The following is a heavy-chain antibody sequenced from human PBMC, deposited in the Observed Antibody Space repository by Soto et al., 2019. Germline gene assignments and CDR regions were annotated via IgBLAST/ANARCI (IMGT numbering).Heavy chain of an antibody. CDR2: MTPNSDDT. V-gene: IGHV1-8*01. CDR1: GYTFTNYD. Sequence: QVQLVQSGAEVKKPGASVKVSCKASGYTFTNYDVNWVRQAPGQGLEWVGWMTPNSDDTGYAQKIQGRVTLTRNTAISTAYMELSSLTSEDTAVYYCARGLAVTRDAFDIWGQGTMVTLSS. D-gene: IGHD4-4*01. CDR3: ARGLAVTRDAFDI. J-gene: IGHJ3*02.